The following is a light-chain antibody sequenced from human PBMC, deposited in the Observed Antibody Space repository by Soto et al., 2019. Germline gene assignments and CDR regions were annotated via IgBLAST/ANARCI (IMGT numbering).Light chain of an antibody. Sequence: QSALTQPASVSGSPGQSITISCTGTSSDVGSYNLVSWYQQHPGKAPKLMIYEGSKRPSGVSNRFSGSKSGNTASLTISGLRAEEEADYYCCSYAGSSTNVFGTGTKVTAL. CDR2: EGS. CDR1: SSDVGSYNL. V-gene: IGLV2-23*01. CDR3: CSYAGSSTNV. J-gene: IGLJ1*01.